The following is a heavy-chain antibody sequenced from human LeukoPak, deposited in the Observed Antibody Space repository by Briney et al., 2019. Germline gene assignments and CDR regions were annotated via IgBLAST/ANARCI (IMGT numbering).Heavy chain of an antibody. CDR2: TRYDGSNK. CDR1: GSTFSNYG. D-gene: IGHD3-16*01. J-gene: IGHJ4*02. CDR3: ARGVEPRDYSLDY. V-gene: IGHV3-30*02. Sequence: PGGSLRLSCAASGSTFSNYGMHWVRQAPGKGLEWVAFTRYDGSNKYYADSVKGRFTISRGNSKNTLYLQMKSLRAEDTAVYYCARGVEPRDYSLDYWGQGTLVTVSS.